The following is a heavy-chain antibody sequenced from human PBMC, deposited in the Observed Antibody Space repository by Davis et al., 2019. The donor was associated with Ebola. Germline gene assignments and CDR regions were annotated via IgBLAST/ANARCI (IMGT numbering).Heavy chain of an antibody. D-gene: IGHD3-10*01. CDR1: GGSISSYY. CDR3: ARGGRTMVRGGYYYGMDV. CDR2: IYYSGST. Sequence: PSETLSLTCTVSGGSISSYYWSWIRQPPGKGLEWIGYIYYSGSTNYNPSLKSRVTISVDTSKNQFSLKLSSVTAADTAVYYCARGGRTMVRGGYYYGMDVWGKGTTVTVSS. V-gene: IGHV4-59*01. J-gene: IGHJ6*04.